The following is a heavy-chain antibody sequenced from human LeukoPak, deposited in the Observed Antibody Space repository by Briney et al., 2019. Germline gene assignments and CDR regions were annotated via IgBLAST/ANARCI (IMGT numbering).Heavy chain of an antibody. V-gene: IGHV4-39*07. CDR1: GGSISNNNYY. J-gene: IGHJ4*02. Sequence: PSETLSLTCTVSGGSISNNNYYWSWIRQPPGKGLEWIGEINHSGSTNYNPSLKSRVTISVDTSKNQFSLKLSSVTAADTAVYYCARGYYYDSSGYYYCDYWGQGTLVTVSS. D-gene: IGHD3-22*01. CDR3: ARGYYYDSSGYYYCDY. CDR2: INHSGST.